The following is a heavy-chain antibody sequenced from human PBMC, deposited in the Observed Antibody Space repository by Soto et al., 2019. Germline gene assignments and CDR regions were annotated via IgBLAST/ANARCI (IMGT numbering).Heavy chain of an antibody. V-gene: IGHV3-21*01. CDR3: ARESEDLTSNFDY. CDR1: GFTFTRYS. Sequence: EVQLVESGGGLVKPGGSLRLSCAASGFTFTRYSMNWGRKAPGKGLEWVSSISSTTNYIYYGDSMKGRFTISRDKAKKSLYLEMNSLRAEDTAVYYCARESEDLTSNFDYWGQGTLVTVSS. CDR2: ISSTTNYI. J-gene: IGHJ4*02.